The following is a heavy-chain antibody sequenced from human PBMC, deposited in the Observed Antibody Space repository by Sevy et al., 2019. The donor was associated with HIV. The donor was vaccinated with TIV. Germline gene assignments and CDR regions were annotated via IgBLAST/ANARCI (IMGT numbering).Heavy chain of an antibody. V-gene: IGHV6-1*01. D-gene: IGHD1-26*01. CDR2: TYYRSKWYN. CDR3: ATGIPEWELGGHWFDP. Sequence: SQTLSLTCAISGDSVSSNSAAWNWTRQSPSRGLEWLGRTYYRSKWYNDYAVSVKSRISINPDTSKNQFSLQLNSVTPEDTAVYFCATGIPEWELGGHWFDPWGQGTLVTVSS. CDR1: GDSVSSNSAA. J-gene: IGHJ5*02.